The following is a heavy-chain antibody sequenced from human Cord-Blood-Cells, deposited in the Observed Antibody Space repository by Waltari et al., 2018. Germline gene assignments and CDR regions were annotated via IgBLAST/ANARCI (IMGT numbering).Heavy chain of an antibody. CDR3: ASFTIFGVVQTFDI. Sequence: QVQLQESGPGLAKPSETLSLTCTVSGYSISSGYYWGWIRQPPGKGLEWIGSIYHSGSTYYNPSLKSRVTISVDTSKNQFSLKLSSVTAADTAVYYCASFTIFGVVQTFDIWGQGTMVTVSS. V-gene: IGHV4-38-2*02. D-gene: IGHD3-3*01. CDR1: GYSISSGYY. CDR2: IYHSGST. J-gene: IGHJ3*02.